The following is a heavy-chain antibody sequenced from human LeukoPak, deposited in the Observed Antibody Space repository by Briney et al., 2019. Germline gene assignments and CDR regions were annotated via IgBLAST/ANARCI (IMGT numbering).Heavy chain of an antibody. V-gene: IGHV3-33*01. CDR1: GFTFSSYG. D-gene: IGHD1-26*01. CDR2: IWYDGSNK. Sequence: GRSLRLSCAASGFTFSSYGMHWVRQAPGKGLEWVAVIWYDGSNKYYADSVKGRFTISRDNSKNTLYLQMNSLRAEDTAVYYCASSGGNYYYYGMDVWGQGTTVTVSS. CDR3: ASSGGNYYYYGMDV. J-gene: IGHJ6*02.